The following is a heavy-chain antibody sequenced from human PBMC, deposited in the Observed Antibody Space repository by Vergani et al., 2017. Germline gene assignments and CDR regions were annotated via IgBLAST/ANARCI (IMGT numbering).Heavy chain of an antibody. J-gene: IGHJ4*02. Sequence: QVQLVQSGAEVKKPGASVKVSCEGSGYTFRNYGISWVRQAPGEGLEWLGWISVYNRETKFAQKFQGRVTLTRDTSTDTAYMEMGSLRSDDTAVYYCARDRGNSGDYNFDYWGQGTLVTVSS. CDR3: ARDRGNSGDYNFDY. CDR2: ISVYNRET. D-gene: IGHD1-26*01. V-gene: IGHV1-18*04. CDR1: GYTFRNYG.